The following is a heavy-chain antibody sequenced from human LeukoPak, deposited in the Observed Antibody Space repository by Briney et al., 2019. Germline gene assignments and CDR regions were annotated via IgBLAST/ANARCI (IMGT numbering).Heavy chain of an antibody. CDR2: INPNSGGT. Sequence: GASVKVSCKASGYTFTSYGINWVRQAPGQGLEWMGWINPNSGGTNYAQKFQGRVTMTRDTSISTAYMELSRLRSDDTAVYYCARDGVVVVAATNAFDIWGQGTMVTVSS. CDR3: ARDGVVVVAATNAFDI. J-gene: IGHJ3*02. D-gene: IGHD2-15*01. CDR1: GYTFTSYG. V-gene: IGHV1-2*02.